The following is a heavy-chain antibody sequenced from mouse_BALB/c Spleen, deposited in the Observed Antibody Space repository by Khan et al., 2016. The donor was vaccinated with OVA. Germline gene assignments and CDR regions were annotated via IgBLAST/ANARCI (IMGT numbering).Heavy chain of an antibody. CDR3: ARIEDI. J-gene: IGHJ2*01. D-gene: IGHD1-3*01. CDR2: IWAAGST. V-gene: IGHV2-9*02. Sequence: QVQLKESGPDLVAPSPSLSITCTVSGLSLNSYDVHWVSQPPGQGLEWLGIIWAAGSTNYNSALISRLSISKANSKSQVFLQMNSLQTDDTAIHYCARIEDIGGQGTTPTGS. CDR1: GLSLNSYD.